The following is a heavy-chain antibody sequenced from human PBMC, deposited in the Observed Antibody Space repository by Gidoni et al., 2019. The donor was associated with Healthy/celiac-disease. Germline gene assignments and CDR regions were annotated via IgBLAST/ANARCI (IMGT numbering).Heavy chain of an antibody. Sequence: QVQLVESGGGVVQPGRSLRLSCAASGFTFSSYGMHWVRQAPGKGLEWVAVISYDGSNKYYADSVKGRFTISRDNSKNTLYLQMNSLRAEDTAVYYCAKDRGFNSRAAAPAYWGQGTLVTVSS. CDR3: AKDRGFNSRAAAPAY. CDR1: GFTFSSYG. CDR2: ISYDGSNK. J-gene: IGHJ4*02. D-gene: IGHD2-2*01. V-gene: IGHV3-30*18.